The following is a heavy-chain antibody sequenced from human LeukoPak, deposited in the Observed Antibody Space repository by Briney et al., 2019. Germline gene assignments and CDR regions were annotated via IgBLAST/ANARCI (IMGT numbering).Heavy chain of an antibody. J-gene: IGHJ4*02. CDR1: GFTFSSYA. D-gene: IGHD6-13*01. Sequence: GGSLRLSCAASGFTFSSYAVSWVRRAPGKGLERVSAISGSGGSTYYADSVKGRFTISRDNSKNTLYLQMNSLRAEDTAVYYCAKDKRAAAGTTGDYWGQGTLVTVSS. V-gene: IGHV3-23*01. CDR3: AKDKRAAAGTTGDY. CDR2: ISGSGGST.